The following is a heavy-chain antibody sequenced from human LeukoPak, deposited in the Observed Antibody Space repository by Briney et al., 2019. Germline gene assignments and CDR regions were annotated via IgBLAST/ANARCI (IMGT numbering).Heavy chain of an antibody. CDR2: IYYSGST. CDR1: GGSISSGDYY. V-gene: IGHV4-30-4*01. CDR3: ARAGPPAYCYYYGMDV. J-gene: IGHJ6*02. Sequence: SETLSLTCTVSGGSISSGDYYWSWIRQPPGKGLEWIGYIYYSGSTYYNPSLKSRVTISVDTSKNQFSLKLSSVTAADTAVYYCARAGPPAYCYYYGMDVWGQGTTVTVSS.